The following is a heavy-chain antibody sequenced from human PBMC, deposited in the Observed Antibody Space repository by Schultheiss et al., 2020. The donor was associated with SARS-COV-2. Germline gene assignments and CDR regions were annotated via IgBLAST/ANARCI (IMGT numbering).Heavy chain of an antibody. CDR2: ITHSGNT. CDR1: VESVSGGD. CDR3: ARAARVEQLFSVRGGHLDY. J-gene: IGHJ4*02. V-gene: IGHV4-34*01. Sequence: SETLSLTCDINVESVSGGDWTWIRQPPGKGLEWIGEITHSGNTKYSPSLKSRVTISIDTSKNQFSLKLGSVTAADTAVYYCARAARVEQLFSVRGGHLDYWGRGTQVTVSS. D-gene: IGHD3-10*01.